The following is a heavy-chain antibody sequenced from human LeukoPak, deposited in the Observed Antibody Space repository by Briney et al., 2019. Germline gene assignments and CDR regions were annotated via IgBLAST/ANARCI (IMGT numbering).Heavy chain of an antibody. J-gene: IGHJ6*02. CDR2: INPNSGGT. V-gene: IGHV1-2*02. D-gene: IGHD6-13*01. CDR3: ARGPPEYSSSWLTYYYYYYGMDV. CDR1: GYTFTGYY. Sequence: ASVKVSCKASGYTFTGYYMHWVRRAPGQGLEWMGWINPNSGGTNYAQKFQGRVTMTRDTSISTAYMELSRLRSEDTAVYYCARGPPEYSSSWLTYYYYYYGMDVWGQGTTVTVSS.